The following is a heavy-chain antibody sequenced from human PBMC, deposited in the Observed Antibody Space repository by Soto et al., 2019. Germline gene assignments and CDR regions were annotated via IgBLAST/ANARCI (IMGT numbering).Heavy chain of an antibody. CDR3: ARDPEPRLGPTYCSGY. V-gene: IGHV3-30*04. Sequence: QVQLVESGGVVVQTGSSLRLSCAASGLTFINYNMHWVIQAPGKGLEWVAVISYDGSITQYADDVKGRFTIYRDNSTNTLVLQMNGQRAEHTAMYDCARDPEPRLGPTYCSGYWRQGILVIVSS. J-gene: IGHJ4*01. D-gene: IGHD2-15*01. CDR1: GLTFINYN. CDR2: ISYDGSIT.